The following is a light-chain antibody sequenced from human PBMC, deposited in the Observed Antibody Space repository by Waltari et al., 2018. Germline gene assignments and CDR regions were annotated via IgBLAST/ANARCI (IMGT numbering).Light chain of an antibody. CDR2: GAS. J-gene: IGKJ1*01. V-gene: IGKV3-20*01. CDR1: QSVTRA. Sequence: EIVLPQSPGHLSLSPGESSTLSCRTSQSVTRALAWYRQKPGQAPRLLIYGASNRATGIPDRFSGSGSGTDFSLTISSLEPEDFAVYYCQHYLRLPVTFGQGTKVEVK. CDR3: QHYLRLPVT.